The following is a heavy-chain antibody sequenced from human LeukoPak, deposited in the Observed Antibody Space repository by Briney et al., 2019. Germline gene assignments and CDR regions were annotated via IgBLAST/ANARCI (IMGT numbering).Heavy chain of an antibody. D-gene: IGHD6-19*01. CDR3: AKAGIGVVGYFDY. V-gene: IGHV3-23*01. Sequence: GGSLRLSCAASAFTFNSYAMSWVRQAPGKGLEWVSAIRGSGGGTYYADSVKGRFTISRDNSKNTLYLQMNSLRDEDTALYYCAKAGIGVVGYFDYWGQGTLVTVSS. J-gene: IGHJ4*02. CDR1: AFTFNSYA. CDR2: IRGSGGGT.